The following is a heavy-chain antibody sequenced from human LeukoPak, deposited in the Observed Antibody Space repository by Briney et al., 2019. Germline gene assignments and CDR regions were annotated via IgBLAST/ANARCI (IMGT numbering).Heavy chain of an antibody. J-gene: IGHJ6*02. CDR3: ARDVYYGVDV. V-gene: IGHV4-59*01. CDR1: GGSLSSYY. CDR2: IYYSGST. Sequence: SETLSLTCTVSGGSLSSYYWSWIRQPPGTGLEWIGYIYYSGSTNYNPSLKSRVTISVDTSRNQFSLKLSSVTAADTAMYYCARDVYYGVDVWGQGTTVTVSS.